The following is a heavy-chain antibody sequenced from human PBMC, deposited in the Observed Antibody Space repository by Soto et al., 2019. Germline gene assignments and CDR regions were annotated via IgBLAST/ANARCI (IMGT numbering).Heavy chain of an antibody. Sequence: SETLSLTCTVSGGSISSSSYYWGWIRQPPGKGLEWIGSIYYSGSTYYNPSLKSRVTISVDTSKNQFSLKLSSVTAADTAVYYCARGQLRITDLDKIAAAGPNWFDPWGQRTLVTVSS. CDR1: GGSISSSSYY. CDR2: IYYSGST. CDR3: ARGQLRITDLDKIAAAGPNWFDP. V-gene: IGHV4-39*01. D-gene: IGHD6-13*01. J-gene: IGHJ5*02.